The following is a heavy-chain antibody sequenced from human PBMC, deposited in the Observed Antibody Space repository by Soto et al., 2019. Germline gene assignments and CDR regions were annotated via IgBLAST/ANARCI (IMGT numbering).Heavy chain of an antibody. CDR2: IYYSGST. Sequence: SETLSLTCTVSGGSISSSSYYWGWIRQPPGKGLEWIGSIYYSGSTYYNPSLKSRVTISVDTSKNQFSLKLSSVTAADTAVYYCARTSRFDCWGQGTLVTVSS. CDR1: GGSISSSSYY. V-gene: IGHV4-39*01. D-gene: IGHD6-6*01. CDR3: ARTSRFDC. J-gene: IGHJ4*02.